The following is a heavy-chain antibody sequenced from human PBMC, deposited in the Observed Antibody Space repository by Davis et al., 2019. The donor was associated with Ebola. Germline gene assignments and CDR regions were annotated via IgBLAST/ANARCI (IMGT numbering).Heavy chain of an antibody. V-gene: IGHV1-46*01. CDR3: AREGGRYYDSSGYEFDI. J-gene: IGHJ3*02. D-gene: IGHD3-22*01. CDR1: GYRFTSYY. CDR2: INPITGGT. Sequence: ASVKVSCKASGYRFTSYYMHWVRQAPGQGLEWMGIINPITGGTSYAQNFQVRVNMTRDTSTSTVYMELSSLRSEDTAVYYCAREGGRYYDSSGYEFDIWGQGTMVKVAS.